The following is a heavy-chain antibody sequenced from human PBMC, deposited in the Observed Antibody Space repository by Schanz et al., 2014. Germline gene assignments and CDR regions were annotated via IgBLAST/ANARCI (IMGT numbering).Heavy chain of an antibody. Sequence: EVQMLESGGGLVQPGGFLRLSCVASGFTFRRYGMSWVRQAPGKGLEWVSVIAGDGGGPNYVDSVKGRFTISRDNSDNTLYLQMNNLRAEDTAVYYCARGSGTFDSWGQGTLVTVSS. D-gene: IGHD3-3*01. CDR2: IAGDGGGP. CDR3: ARGSGTFDS. V-gene: IGHV3-23*01. J-gene: IGHJ4*02. CDR1: GFTFRRYG.